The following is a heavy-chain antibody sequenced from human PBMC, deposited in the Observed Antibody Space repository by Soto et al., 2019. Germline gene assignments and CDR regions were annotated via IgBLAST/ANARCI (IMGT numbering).Heavy chain of an antibody. Sequence: QVQLQESGPGLVKPSETLSLTCTVSGGSIDGYNCAWIRQPPGKALEWVGYVYYNGGSSYNPSLKXXVXXSMDTSKSQFSLQLRSVTAADTAVYYCARRGIGNLHGLEDVWGRGTTVTVSS. D-gene: IGHD3-16*01. J-gene: IGHJ6*02. CDR3: ARRGIGNLHGLEDV. CDR1: GGSIDGYN. V-gene: IGHV4-59*08. CDR2: VYYNGGS.